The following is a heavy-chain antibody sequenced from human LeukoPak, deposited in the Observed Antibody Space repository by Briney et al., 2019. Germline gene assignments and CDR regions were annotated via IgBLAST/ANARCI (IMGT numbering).Heavy chain of an antibody. V-gene: IGHV4-34*01. CDR1: GGSFSGYY. J-gene: IGHJ6*02. Sequence: KPSETLSLTCAVYGGSFSGYYWSWIRQPPGKGLEWIGEINHSGSTNYNPSLKSRVTISVDTSKNQFSLKLSSVTAADTAVYYCARFPARYYYYGMDVWGQGTTVTVSS. CDR2: INHSGST. CDR3: ARFPARYYYYGMDV.